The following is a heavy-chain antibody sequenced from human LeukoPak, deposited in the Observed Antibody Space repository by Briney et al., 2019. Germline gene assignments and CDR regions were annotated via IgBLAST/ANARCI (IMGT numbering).Heavy chain of an antibody. Sequence: GGSLRLSCAASGLTFSDYYMSWIRQAPGKGLEWVSYISSSGSTIYYADSVKGRFTISRDNAKNSLYLQMNSLRAEDTAVYYCARVEERLTYYYYYYMDVWGKGTTVTISS. J-gene: IGHJ6*03. CDR3: ARVEERLTYYYYYYMDV. CDR2: ISSSGSTI. D-gene: IGHD6-25*01. V-gene: IGHV3-11*01. CDR1: GLTFSDYY.